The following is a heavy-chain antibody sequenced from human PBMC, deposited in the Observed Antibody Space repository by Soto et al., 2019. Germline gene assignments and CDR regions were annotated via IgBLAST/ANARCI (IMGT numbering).Heavy chain of an antibody. CDR2: IWYDGSNK. CDR1: GFTFSSYG. V-gene: IGHV3-33*01. J-gene: IGHJ4*02. D-gene: IGHD3-22*01. CDR3: ARADYYDSSGYHNFDY. Sequence: GSLRLSGAASGFTFSSYGMHWVRQAPGKGLEWVAVIWYDGSNKYYADSVKGRFTISRDNSKNTLYLQMNSLRAEDTAVYYCARADYYDSSGYHNFDYWGQGTLVTVSS.